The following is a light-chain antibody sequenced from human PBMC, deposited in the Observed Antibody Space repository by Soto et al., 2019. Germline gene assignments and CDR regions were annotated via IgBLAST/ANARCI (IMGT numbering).Light chain of an antibody. CDR2: KAS. CDR3: QHYTSYSEA. J-gene: IGKJ1*01. Sequence: QVTQSLFTFSGYVRDRVTMTCRASQTISSWLAWYQQKPGKAPKLLIYKASTLKSGVPSRFSGSGSGTEFTLTISSLQPDDFATYYCQHYTSYSEAFGQGTKVDIK. V-gene: IGKV1-5*03. CDR1: QTISSW.